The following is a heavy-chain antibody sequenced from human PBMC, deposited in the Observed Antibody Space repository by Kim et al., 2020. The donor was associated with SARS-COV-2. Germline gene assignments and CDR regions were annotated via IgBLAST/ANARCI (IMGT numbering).Heavy chain of an antibody. J-gene: IGHJ6*02. Sequence: KFQGRVTMTRDTSTSTVYMELSRLRSEDTAVYYCARGDSGWYYYYYGMDVWGQGTTVTVSS. V-gene: IGHV1-46*01. D-gene: IGHD6-19*01. CDR3: ARGDSGWYYYYYGMDV.